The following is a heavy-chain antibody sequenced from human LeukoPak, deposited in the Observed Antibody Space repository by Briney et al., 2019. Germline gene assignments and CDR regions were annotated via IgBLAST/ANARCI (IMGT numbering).Heavy chain of an antibody. Sequence: TSETLSLTCAVSGYSISSGYYWGWIRQPPRKGLEWIGSIYYSGSTYYNPSLKSRVTISVDTSKNQFSLKLSSVTAADTAVYYCARQGIAVAGTGFDYWGQGTLVTVPS. CDR2: IYYSGST. D-gene: IGHD6-19*01. CDR3: ARQGIAVAGTGFDY. CDR1: GYSISSGYY. V-gene: IGHV4-38-2*01. J-gene: IGHJ4*02.